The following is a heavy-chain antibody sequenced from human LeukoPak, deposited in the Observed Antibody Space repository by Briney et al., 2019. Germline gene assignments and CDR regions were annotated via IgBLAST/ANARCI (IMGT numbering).Heavy chain of an antibody. CDR3: ARGWVETSSWEEYFDY. J-gene: IGHJ4*02. CDR2: FDPEDDET. CDR1: GYTLTELS. D-gene: IGHD6-13*01. V-gene: IGHV1-24*01. Sequence: ASVKVSCKISGYTLTELSMHWVRQAPGKGLEWMAGFDPEDDETIYAQKFQGRVTMTEDTSTDTAYMELSSLRSEDTAVYYCARGWVETSSWEEYFDYWGQGTLVTVSS.